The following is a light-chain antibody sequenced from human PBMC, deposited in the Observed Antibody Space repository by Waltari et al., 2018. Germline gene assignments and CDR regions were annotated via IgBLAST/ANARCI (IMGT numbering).Light chain of an antibody. CDR2: AVS. CDR3: SSYTSSSTLV. J-gene: IGLJ2*01. V-gene: IGLV2-14*01. Sequence: QSALTQPASVSGSPGQSITISCTGTSSDVGGYNYSSLYQQHPGKAPKLMIYAVSKRPSGVSNRFSGSKSGNTASLTISGLQAEDEADYYCSSYTSSSTLVFGGGTKLTVL. CDR1: SSDVGGYNY.